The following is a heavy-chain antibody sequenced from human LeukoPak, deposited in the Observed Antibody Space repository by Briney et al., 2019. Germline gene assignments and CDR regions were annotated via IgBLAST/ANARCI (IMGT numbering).Heavy chain of an antibody. J-gene: IGHJ4*02. V-gene: IGHV3-30-3*01. Sequence: GGSLRLSCAASGFTFSSYAMHWVHQAPGKGLEWVAVISYDGSNKYYADSVKGRFTISRDNSKNTLYLQMNSLRAEDTAVYYCARGFYGDYVFDYWGQGTLVTVSS. CDR2: ISYDGSNK. CDR1: GFTFSSYA. CDR3: ARGFYGDYVFDY. D-gene: IGHD4-17*01.